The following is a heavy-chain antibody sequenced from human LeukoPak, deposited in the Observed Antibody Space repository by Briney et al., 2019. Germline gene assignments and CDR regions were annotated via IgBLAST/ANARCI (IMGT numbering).Heavy chain of an antibody. CDR3: ARDWWDSSGYYDY. J-gene: IGHJ4*02. CDR2: INEDGSEK. Sequence: GGSLRLSCAASGFTFDDYGMSWVRQAPGKGLEWVANINEDGSEKYYMDSVKGRFTISRDNAKNSLYLQMNSLRAEDTAFYYCARDWWDSSGYYDYWGQGTLVTVSS. V-gene: IGHV3-7*01. D-gene: IGHD3-22*01. CDR1: GFTFDDYG.